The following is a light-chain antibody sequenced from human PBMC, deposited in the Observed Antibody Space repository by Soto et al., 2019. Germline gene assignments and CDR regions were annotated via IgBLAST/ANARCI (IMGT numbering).Light chain of an antibody. J-gene: IGKJ2*01. V-gene: IGKV3-11*01. Sequence: ELVLTQSPATLSLSPGERATLSCRASQSVNDYLAWYQQKPGQGPRLLIYGASNRATGIPGRFSGSGSGTDCSVTLSSLEPEDFAVDNCQRRGRWPRTFGQATKLEIK. CDR1: QSVNDY. CDR3: QRRGRWPRT. CDR2: GAS.